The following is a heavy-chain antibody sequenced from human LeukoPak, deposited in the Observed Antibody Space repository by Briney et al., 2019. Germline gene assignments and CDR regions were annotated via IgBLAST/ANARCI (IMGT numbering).Heavy chain of an antibody. V-gene: IGHV3-23*01. CDR1: GFTLSAYA. Sequence: GGSLRLSCAASGFTLSAYAMSWVRQAPGKGLEWVSAISGSGGSTYYADSVKGRFTISRDNSKNTLYLQMNSLRPEDTAVYYCAKVGKGAAAAPWGQGTLVTVSS. CDR3: AKVGKGAAAAP. CDR2: ISGSGGST. J-gene: IGHJ5*02. D-gene: IGHD6-13*01.